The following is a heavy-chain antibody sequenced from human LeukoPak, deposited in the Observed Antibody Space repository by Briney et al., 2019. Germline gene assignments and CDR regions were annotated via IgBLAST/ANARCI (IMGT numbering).Heavy chain of an antibody. CDR2: IYYSGST. CDR1: GGSISSYY. J-gene: IGHJ4*02. CDR3: ARDKIAHYFDY. V-gene: IGHV4-59*12. D-gene: IGHD3-22*01. Sequence: SETLSLTCTVSGGSISSYYWSWIRQRPGKGLEWIGYIYYSGSTNYNPSLKSRVTISVDTSKNQFSLKLSSVTAADTAVYYCARDKIAHYFDYWGQGTLVTVSS.